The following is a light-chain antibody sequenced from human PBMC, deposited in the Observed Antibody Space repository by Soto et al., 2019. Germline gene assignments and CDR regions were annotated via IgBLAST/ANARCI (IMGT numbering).Light chain of an antibody. Sequence: EIVLTQSPATLSLSPGERATLSYRASQSVSTALAWYQQKPGQAPRLLIYDASIRATGIPARFSGSGSGTDFTLTINSLQPEDFAVYYCQQRSDWLTFGGGTKVEIK. V-gene: IGKV3-11*01. CDR2: DAS. CDR3: QQRSDWLT. CDR1: QSVSTA. J-gene: IGKJ4*01.